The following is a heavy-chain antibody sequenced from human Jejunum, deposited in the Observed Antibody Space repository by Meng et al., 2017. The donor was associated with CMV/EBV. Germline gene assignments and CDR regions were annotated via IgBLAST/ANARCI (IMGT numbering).Heavy chain of an antibody. Sequence: QVQLVESGGGVVLPGGSLRLSCVTSGFTFSRAGMHWVRQAPGKPLEWVSFIHYAWDSQYYADSVKGRFTISRDDSRNTVYLQMNSLTTEDTAVYYCVKNRDGIDSWGQGTLVTVSS. D-gene: IGHD2/OR15-2a*01. CDR2: IHYAWDSQ. CDR1: GFTFSRAG. J-gene: IGHJ4*02. CDR3: VKNRDGIDS. V-gene: IGHV3-30*02.